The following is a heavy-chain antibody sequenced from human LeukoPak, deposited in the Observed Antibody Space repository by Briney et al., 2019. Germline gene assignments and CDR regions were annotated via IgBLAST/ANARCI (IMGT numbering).Heavy chain of an antibody. CDR2: ISWNSGSI. V-gene: IGHV3-9*03. CDR1: GFTFDDYA. J-gene: IGHJ4*02. Sequence: QPGGSLRLSCAASGFTFDDYAMHWVRQAPGKGLGWVSGISWNSGSIGYADSVKGRFTISRDNAKNSLYLQMNSLRAEDMALYYCASGYSSSWNRYYFDYWGQGTLVTVSS. D-gene: IGHD6-13*01. CDR3: ASGYSSSWNRYYFDY.